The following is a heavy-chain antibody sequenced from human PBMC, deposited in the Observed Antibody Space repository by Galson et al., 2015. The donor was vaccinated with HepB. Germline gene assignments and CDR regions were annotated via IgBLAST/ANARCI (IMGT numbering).Heavy chain of an antibody. CDR3: AKIAGYSSGWFDY. D-gene: IGHD6-19*01. CDR2: ISYDGSNK. Sequence: SLRLSCAASGFTFSSYGMHWVRQAPGKGLEWVAVISYDGSNKYYADSVKGRFTISRDNSKNTLYLQMNSLRAEDTAVYYCAKIAGYSSGWFDYWGQGTLVTVSS. CDR1: GFTFSSYG. V-gene: IGHV3-30*18. J-gene: IGHJ4*02.